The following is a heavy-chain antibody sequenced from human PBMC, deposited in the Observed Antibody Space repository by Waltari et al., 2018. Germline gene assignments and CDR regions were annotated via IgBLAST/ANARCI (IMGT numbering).Heavy chain of an antibody. V-gene: IGHV4-39*07. J-gene: IGHJ6*03. Sequence: QLQLQESGPGLVKPSETLSLTCTVSGGSISSSSYYWGWIRQPPGKGLEWIGSIYYSGSTYYNPSLKSRVTISVDTSKNQFSLKLSSVTAADTAVYYCAREGSSEYYYYYMDVWGKGTTVTVSS. D-gene: IGHD6-13*01. CDR3: AREGSSEYYYYYMDV. CDR1: GGSISSSSYY. CDR2: IYYSGST.